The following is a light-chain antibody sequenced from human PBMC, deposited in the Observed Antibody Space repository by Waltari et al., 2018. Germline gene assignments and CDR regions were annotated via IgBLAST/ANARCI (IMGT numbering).Light chain of an antibody. CDR3: QTGGHGTWV. CDR1: SGHSTNV. CDR2: VNSDGSH. V-gene: IGLV4-69*01. J-gene: IGLJ3*02. Sequence: QLVLTQSPSASASLGASVTLTCTLDSGHSTNVIAWLQQQPEKGPRFLMRVNSDGSHSKGDEIPDRVSGSSSGTERYLTISSLQSEDEADYYCQTGGHGTWVFGGGTKLTVL.